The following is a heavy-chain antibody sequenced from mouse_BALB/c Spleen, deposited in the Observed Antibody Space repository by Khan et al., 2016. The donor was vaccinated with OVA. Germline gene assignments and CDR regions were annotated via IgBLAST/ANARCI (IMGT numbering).Heavy chain of an antibody. CDR1: GFTFSSYS. V-gene: IGHV5-6*01. Sequence: EVQLVESGGDLVKPGGSLTLSCAASGFTFSSYSMSWVRQTPDKRLLWVATISSGGDYTYYPASVKGRFTISRDKAKNTLYLQMSTLKSEDTAMCYCASQLTGSFAYWGQGTLVTVSA. CDR2: ISSGGDYT. CDR3: ASQLTGSFAY. J-gene: IGHJ3*01.